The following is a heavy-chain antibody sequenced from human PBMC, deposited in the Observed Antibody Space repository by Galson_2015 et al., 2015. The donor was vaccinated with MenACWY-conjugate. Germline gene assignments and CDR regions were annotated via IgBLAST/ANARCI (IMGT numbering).Heavy chain of an antibody. J-gene: IGHJ3*02. CDR1: GASISGSSYY. CDR3: VRPSAGYFGSGNHAFDI. V-gene: IGHV4-39*01. D-gene: IGHD3-10*01. CDR2: AYYRGST. Sequence: SETLSLTCNISGASISGSSYYWGWIRQPPGKGLEWIVSAYYRGSTYYKSSLKSRVTISLDASQNQVSLRLSSVTAADTAVYYCVRPSAGYFGSGNHAFDIWGPGTMVTVSS.